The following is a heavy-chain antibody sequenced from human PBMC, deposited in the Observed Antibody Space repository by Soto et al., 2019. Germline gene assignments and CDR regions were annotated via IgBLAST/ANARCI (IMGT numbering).Heavy chain of an antibody. CDR2: IKQDGSET. CDR1: GFTFNNYW. J-gene: IGHJ6*02. D-gene: IGHD5-12*01. CDR3: AKVGGIVATITAYYYYGMDV. V-gene: IGHV3-7*02. Sequence: GGSLRLSCAASGFTFNNYWMTWVRQAPGKGLEWVANIKQDGSETYYADSVKGRFTISRDNSKNTLYLQMNSLRAEDTAVYYCAKVGGIVATITAYYYYGMDVWGQGTTVTVSS.